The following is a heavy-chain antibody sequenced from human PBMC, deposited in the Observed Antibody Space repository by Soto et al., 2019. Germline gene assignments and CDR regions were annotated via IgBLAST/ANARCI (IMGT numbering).Heavy chain of an antibody. CDR3: ARDNLPVPGKWFGELPTNWFDP. Sequence: PSETLSLTCTVSGRSISSGGYYWSWIRQHPGKGLEWIGYILYSGTTYYNPSLKSRVTISVDTSKNQFSLKLSSVTAADTAVYYCARDNLPVPGKWFGELPTNWFDPWGQGTLVTVSS. J-gene: IGHJ5*02. V-gene: IGHV4-31*03. CDR1: GRSISSGGYY. D-gene: IGHD3-10*01. CDR2: ILYSGTT.